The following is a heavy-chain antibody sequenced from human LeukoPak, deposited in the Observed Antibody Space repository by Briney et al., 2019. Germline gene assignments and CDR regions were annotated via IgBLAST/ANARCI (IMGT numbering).Heavy chain of an antibody. CDR3: ARDHYGSGSYLGYYYYYYMDV. J-gene: IGHJ6*03. CDR1: GYTFTSYG. D-gene: IGHD3-10*01. V-gene: IGHV1-18*01. Sequence: ASVKVSCKASGYTFTSYGISWVRQAPGQGLEWMGWISAYNGNTNYAQKLQGRVTMTTDTSTSTAYMELRSLRSDDTAVYYCARDHYGSGSYLGYYYYYYMDVWGKGTTVTISS. CDR2: ISAYNGNT.